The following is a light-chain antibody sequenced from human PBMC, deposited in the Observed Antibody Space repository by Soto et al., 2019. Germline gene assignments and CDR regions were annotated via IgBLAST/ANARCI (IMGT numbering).Light chain of an antibody. CDR3: SSYTSSSTLPV. J-gene: IGLJ2*01. Sequence: SVLTQPASVYGSPGQSITISCTGTSSDVGGYNYVSWYQRHPGKAPKLMIYDVSNRPSGVSNRFSGSKSGNTASLTIPGLQAEDEADYYCSSYTSSSTLPVFGGGTKVTVL. CDR2: DVS. CDR1: SSDVGGYNY. V-gene: IGLV2-14*01.